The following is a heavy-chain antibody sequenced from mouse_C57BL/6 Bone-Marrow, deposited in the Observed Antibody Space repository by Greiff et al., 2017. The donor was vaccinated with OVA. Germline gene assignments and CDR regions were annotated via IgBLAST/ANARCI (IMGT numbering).Heavy chain of an antibody. CDR2: IDPSDSYT. D-gene: IGHD2-2*01. Sequence: QVQLQQPGAELVMPGASVKLSCKASGYTFTSYWMHWVKQRPGQGLEWIGEIDPSDSYTNYTQKFKGKSTLTVDKSSSTAYMQLSSLTSEDSAVYYCARGGYERDYYAMDYWGQGTSVTVSS. CDR1: GYTFTSYW. J-gene: IGHJ4*01. CDR3: ARGGYERDYYAMDY. V-gene: IGHV1-69*01.